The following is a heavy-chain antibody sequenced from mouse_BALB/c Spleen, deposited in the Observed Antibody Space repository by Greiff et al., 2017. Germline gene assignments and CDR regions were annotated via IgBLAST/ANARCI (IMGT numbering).Heavy chain of an antibody. D-gene: IGHD1-1*01. V-gene: IGHV3-8*02. CDR3: ARSYGSSYWYFDV. CDR2: IRYSGST. CDR1: GDSITSGY. J-gene: IGHJ1*01. Sequence: EVQLVESGPSLVKPSQTLSLTCSVTGDSITSGYWNWIRKFPGNKLEYMGYIRYSGSTYYNPSLKSRISITRDTSKNQYYLQLNSVTTEDTATYYCARSYGSSYWYFDVWGAGTTVTVSS.